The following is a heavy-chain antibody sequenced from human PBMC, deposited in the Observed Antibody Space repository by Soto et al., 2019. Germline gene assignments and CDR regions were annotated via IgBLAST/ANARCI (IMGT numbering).Heavy chain of an antibody. CDR3: ARQDCSGGTCYQGDH. CDR2: IYPDDSDT. CDR1: GYSFTTYW. J-gene: IGHJ4*02. D-gene: IGHD2-15*01. Sequence: GESLKISCKGSGYSFTTYWIGWVRQMPGKGLEWMGIIYPDDSDTRYSPSFRGQVTISADKSISTAYLQWSSLKASDTAIYYCARQDCSGGTCYQGDHWGQGTLVTVSS. V-gene: IGHV5-51*01.